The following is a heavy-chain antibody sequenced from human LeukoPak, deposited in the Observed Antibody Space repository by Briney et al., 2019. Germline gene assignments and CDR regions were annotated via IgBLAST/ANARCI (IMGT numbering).Heavy chain of an antibody. CDR1: GFTFSSYG. CDR3: ARVSGYCSGGSCYVIDAFDI. J-gene: IGHJ3*02. CDR2: IWYDGSNK. Sequence: RPGRSLRLSCAASGFTFSSYGMHWVRQAPGKGLEWVAVIWYDGSNKYYADSVKGRFTISRDNSKNTLYLQMDSLRAEDTAVYYCARVSGYCSGGSCYVIDAFDIWGQGTMVTVSS. D-gene: IGHD2-15*01. V-gene: IGHV3-33*01.